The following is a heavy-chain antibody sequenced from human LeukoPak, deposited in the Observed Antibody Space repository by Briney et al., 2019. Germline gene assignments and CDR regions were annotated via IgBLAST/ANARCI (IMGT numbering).Heavy chain of an antibody. V-gene: IGHV1-46*01. CDR1: GYTFTSYY. Sequence: GASVKVSCKASGYTFTSYYMHWVRQAPGQGLEWMGIINPSGGSTSYAQKFQGRVTMTRDTSTSTVYMELSSLRSDDTAVYYCARESEQQLDGYYYYYMDVWGKGTTVTISS. CDR3: ARESEQQLDGYYYYYMDV. D-gene: IGHD6-13*01. CDR2: INPSGGST. J-gene: IGHJ6*03.